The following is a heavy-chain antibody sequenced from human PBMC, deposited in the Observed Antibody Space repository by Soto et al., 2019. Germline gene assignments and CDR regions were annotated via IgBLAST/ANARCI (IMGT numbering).Heavy chain of an antibody. CDR2: TYYRSKWYY. Sequence: SQTLSLTCVISGDSVSIYSGAWNWIRQSPSRGLEWLGRTYYRSKWYYDYAESVKSRIIISVDTSKNQFSLQLNSVTPEDAAVYYCARMSDSTFDFWGPGILVTVS. CDR3: ARMSDSTFDF. V-gene: IGHV6-1*01. D-gene: IGHD3-22*01. J-gene: IGHJ4*02. CDR1: GDSVSIYSGA.